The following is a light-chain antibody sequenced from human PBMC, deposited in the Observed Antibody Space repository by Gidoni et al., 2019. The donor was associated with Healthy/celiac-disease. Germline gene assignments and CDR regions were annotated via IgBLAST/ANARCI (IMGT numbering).Light chain of an antibody. CDR1: QDMSNY. J-gene: IGKJ1*01. Sequence: DIQMTQSPSSLSASVGDRVTITCQASQDMSNYLNWYQQKPGKAPKLLLYDASNLETGVPSRFSGSGSGTDFTFTISSLQPEAIATYYCQQYDNLPTWTFXQXTKVEIK. V-gene: IGKV1-33*01. CDR3: QQYDNLPTWT. CDR2: DAS.